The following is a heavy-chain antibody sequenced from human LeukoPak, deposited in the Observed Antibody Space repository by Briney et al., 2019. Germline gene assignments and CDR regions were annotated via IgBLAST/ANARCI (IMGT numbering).Heavy chain of an antibody. Sequence: TGGSLRLSCAASGFTFSSYSMNWVRQAPGKGLEWVAVISYDGSNKFYADSVKGRFAISRDNSKNTLYLQMNSLRGYDSAVYYCARPLSNGYFHDSGGYYPYAMDVWGQGTTVTVSS. CDR1: GFTFSSYS. D-gene: IGHD3-22*01. CDR3: ARPLSNGYFHDSGGYYPYAMDV. V-gene: IGHV3-30*03. J-gene: IGHJ6*02. CDR2: ISYDGSNK.